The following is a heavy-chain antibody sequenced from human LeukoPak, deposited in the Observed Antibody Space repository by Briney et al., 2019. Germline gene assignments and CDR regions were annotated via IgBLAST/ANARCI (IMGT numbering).Heavy chain of an antibody. CDR2: IRNDGSNK. V-gene: IGHV3-30*02. D-gene: IGHD1-26*01. CDR1: GFTFRSYG. CDR3: AKGGGGSGSYFDY. Sequence: GRSLRLSCAVSGFTFRSYGMHWVRQAPGKGLEWVAYIRNDGSNKYYADSVRDRFTITRDNSKNTFYLQMNSLRAEDTAVYYCAKGGGGSGSYFDYWGQGTLVTVSS. J-gene: IGHJ4*02.